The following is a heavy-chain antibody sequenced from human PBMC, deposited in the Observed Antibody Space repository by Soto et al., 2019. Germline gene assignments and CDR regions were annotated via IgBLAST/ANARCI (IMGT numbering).Heavy chain of an antibody. CDR2: IIPIFGTA. V-gene: IGHV1-69*13. D-gene: IGHD3-22*01. CDR1: GGTFSSYA. J-gene: IGHJ6*02. Sequence: SVKFSCKASGGTFSSYAISWVRQAPGQGLEWMGGIIPIFGTANYAQKFQGRVTITADESTSTAYMELSSLRSEDTAVYYCARLREKTYYYDSSGYPEPYYYYGMDVWGQGTTVTVSS. CDR3: ARLREKTYYYDSSGYPEPYYYYGMDV.